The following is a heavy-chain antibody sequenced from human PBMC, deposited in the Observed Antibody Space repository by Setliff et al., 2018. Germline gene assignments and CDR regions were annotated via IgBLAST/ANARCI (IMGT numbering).Heavy chain of an antibody. CDR1: GYTFTSYY. Sequence: GASVKVSCKASGYTFTSYYMHWVRQAPGQGLEWMGIINPSGGSTSYAQKFQGRVTMTRDTSTSTAYMELGSLTSDDTAVYYCARDRKSSPEHYYFDYWGQGTLVTVSS. CDR2: INPSGGST. J-gene: IGHJ4*02. CDR3: ARDRKSSPEHYYFDY. V-gene: IGHV1-46*01.